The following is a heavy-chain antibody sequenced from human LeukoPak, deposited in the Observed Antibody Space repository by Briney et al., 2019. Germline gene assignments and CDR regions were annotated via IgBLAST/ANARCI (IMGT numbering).Heavy chain of an antibody. V-gene: IGHV3-23*01. CDR3: AKGPTLYASGSYTFFHY. CDR2: ISGSGGTT. Sequence: GGSLRLSCAASGFTFSSYAMSWVRQAPGKGLEWVSAISGSGGTTYYADSVKGRFTISRDNSKNTLYLQMNSLRAEDTAVYYCAKGPTLYASGSYTFFHYWGQGTLVTVCS. D-gene: IGHD3-10*01. J-gene: IGHJ4*02. CDR1: GFTFSSYA.